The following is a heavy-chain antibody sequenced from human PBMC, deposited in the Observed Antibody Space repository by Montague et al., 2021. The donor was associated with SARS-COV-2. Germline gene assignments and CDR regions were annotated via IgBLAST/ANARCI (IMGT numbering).Heavy chain of an antibody. J-gene: IGHJ4*02. V-gene: IGHV3-7*01. CDR2: IKQDGSEK. Sequence: SLRLSCAASGFTFSSYGMHWVRQAPGKGLEWVANIKQDGSEKYYVDSVKGRFTISRDNAKNSLSLQMNSLRAEDTAVYYCARLVVVAATPYWGQGTLVTVSS. D-gene: IGHD2-15*01. CDR1: GFTFSSYG. CDR3: ARLVVVAATPY.